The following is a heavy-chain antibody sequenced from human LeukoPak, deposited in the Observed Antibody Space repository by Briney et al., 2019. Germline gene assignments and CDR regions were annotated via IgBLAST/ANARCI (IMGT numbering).Heavy chain of an antibody. CDR1: GFTFDDYG. V-gene: IGHV3-20*04. CDR3: ARDRYYVPDY. D-gene: IGHD3-10*02. J-gene: IGHJ4*02. CDR2: INWNGGST. Sequence: GGSLRLSCAASGFTFDDYGMSWVRQAPGKGLEWVSGINWNGGSTGYADSVKGRFTISRDNAKNTLHLQMNSLRAEDTAVYYCARDRYYVPDYWGQGTLVTVSS.